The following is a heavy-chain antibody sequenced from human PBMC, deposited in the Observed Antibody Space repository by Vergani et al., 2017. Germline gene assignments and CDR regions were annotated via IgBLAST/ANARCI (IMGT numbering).Heavy chain of an antibody. Sequence: QLQLQESGPGLVKPSETLSLTCTVSGGSISSSSYYWGWIRQPPGKGLEWIGSIYYSGSTNYNPSLKSRVTISVDTSKNQFSLKLSSVTAADTAVYYCAREGGGAMAPIAIDYWGQGTLVTVSS. CDR2: IYYSGST. CDR3: AREGGGAMAPIAIDY. D-gene: IGHD5-18*01. CDR1: GGSISSSSYY. V-gene: IGHV4-39*07. J-gene: IGHJ4*02.